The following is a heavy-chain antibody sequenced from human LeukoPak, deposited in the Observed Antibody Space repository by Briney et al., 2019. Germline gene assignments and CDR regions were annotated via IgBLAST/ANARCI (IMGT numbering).Heavy chain of an antibody. CDR1: GGSFSGYY. V-gene: IGHV4-34*01. Sequence: SETLSLTCAVYGGSFSGYYWSWIRQPPGKGLEWIGEINHSGSTDYNPSLKSRVTISVDTPKNQFSLRLSSVTAADTAVYYCARGSDLIHLGLAYWGQGTLVTVSS. CDR2: INHSGST. J-gene: IGHJ4*02. D-gene: IGHD5-18*01. CDR3: ARGSDLIHLGLAY.